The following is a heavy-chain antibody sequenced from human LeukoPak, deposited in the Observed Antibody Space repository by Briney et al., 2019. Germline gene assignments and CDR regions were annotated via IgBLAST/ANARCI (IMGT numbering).Heavy chain of an antibody. Sequence: GGSLRLSCAASGFTFDDYAMHWVRQAPGKGLEWVSGISWDRGSIGYVDSVKGRFTISRDNAKNSLYLQMNSLRAEDTALYYCAKDRYPRLRLGELSFDYWGQGTLVTVSS. V-gene: IGHV3-9*01. CDR2: ISWDRGSI. J-gene: IGHJ4*02. D-gene: IGHD3-16*02. CDR1: GFTFDDYA. CDR3: AKDRYPRLRLGELSFDY.